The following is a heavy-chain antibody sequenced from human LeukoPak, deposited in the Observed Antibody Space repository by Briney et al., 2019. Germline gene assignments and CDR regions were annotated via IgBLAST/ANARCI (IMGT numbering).Heavy chain of an antibody. CDR3: ARDGSDTAMAPYYYYGMDV. CDR2: ISYDGSNK. V-gene: IGHV3-30*03. J-gene: IGHJ6*02. CDR1: GFTFSSYG. D-gene: IGHD5-18*01. Sequence: PGGSLRLSCAASGFTFSSYGMHWVRQAPGKGLEWVAVISYDGSNKYYADSVKGRFTISRDNSKNTLYLQMNSLRAEDTAVYYCARDGSDTAMAPYYYYGMDVWGQGTTVTVSS.